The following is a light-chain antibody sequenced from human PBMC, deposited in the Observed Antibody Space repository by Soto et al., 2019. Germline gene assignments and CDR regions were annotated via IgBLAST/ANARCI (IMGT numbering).Light chain of an antibody. V-gene: IGLV2-14*03. Sequence: QSALTQPASVSGSPGQSITISCTGTSSDVGGYNYVSWYQHQPGKAPKLMIYDVSNRPSGVSNRFSGSKSGNTASLTISGLQAEDEADYYCSSYTSSSTLEVFGTGTKLTVL. CDR1: SSDVGGYNY. CDR2: DVS. J-gene: IGLJ1*01. CDR3: SSYTSSSTLEV.